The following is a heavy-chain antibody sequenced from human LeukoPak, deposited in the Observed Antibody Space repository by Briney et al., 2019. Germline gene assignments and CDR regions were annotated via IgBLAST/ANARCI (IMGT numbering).Heavy chain of an antibody. Sequence: GGSLRLSCAASGFTFSNHGMNWVRQAPGKGLEWVSGISPSGDITYYADSVKGRFTISRDNSKNTLYLQMNSLKTEDTAVYYCSRDTGYSSGLNFDYWGQGTLVTVSS. D-gene: IGHD6-19*01. CDR3: SRDTGYSSGLNFDY. J-gene: IGHJ4*02. CDR1: GFTFSNHG. CDR2: ISPSGDIT. V-gene: IGHV3-23*01.